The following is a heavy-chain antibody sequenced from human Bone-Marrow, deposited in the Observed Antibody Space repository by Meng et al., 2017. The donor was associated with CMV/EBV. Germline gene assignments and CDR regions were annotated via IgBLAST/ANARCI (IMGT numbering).Heavy chain of an antibody. D-gene: IGHD6-6*01. CDR1: AFTFSDYY. J-gene: IGHJ4*02. CDR3: ARDRAARPLDY. V-gene: IGHV3-11*06. CDR2: ISSSSSYT. Sequence: QVQLVESGGGLVKPGGSLRLSCAASAFTFSDYYMSWIRPAPGKGLEWVSYISSSSSYTNYADSVKGRFTISRDNAKNSLYLQMNSLRAEDTAVYYCARDRAARPLDYWGQGTLVTVSS.